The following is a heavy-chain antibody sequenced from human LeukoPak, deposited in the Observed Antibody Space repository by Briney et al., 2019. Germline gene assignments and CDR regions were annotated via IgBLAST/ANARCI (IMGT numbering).Heavy chain of an antibody. CDR1: GFTFSRSW. V-gene: IGHV3-7*03. CDR2: INEDGSQK. Sequence: GGSLRLSCVDSGFTFSRSWMTWLRQAPGKGPEWVANINEDGSQKNYVGSVTGRFTISRDNAKNSLYLQMNSLSAEDTAVYYCARDGGWNRFDYWGQGTLVTVSS. CDR3: ARDGGWNRFDY. D-gene: IGHD1-1*01. J-gene: IGHJ4*02.